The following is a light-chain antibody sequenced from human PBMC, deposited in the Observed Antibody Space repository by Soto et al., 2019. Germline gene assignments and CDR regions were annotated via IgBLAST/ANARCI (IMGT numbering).Light chain of an antibody. CDR1: SSNIGAGYY. J-gene: IGLJ2*01. CDR2: GNL. V-gene: IGLV1-40*01. Sequence: QSVLTQPPSVSGSPGQRVTISCTGSSSNIGAGYYVHWYQQLPGTAPKLLIYGNLNRPSGVPDRFSGSKSGTSASLAITGLQAEDEADYYCQSYDNSLSGHVVFGGVTKLTVL. CDR3: QSYDNSLSGHVV.